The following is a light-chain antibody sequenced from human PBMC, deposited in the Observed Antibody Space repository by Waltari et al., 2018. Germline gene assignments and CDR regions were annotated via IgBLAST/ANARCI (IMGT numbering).Light chain of an antibody. Sequence: SALTQSASVSGSPGQSITISCTGTNSDIGTYDYVSWFQQLPGKAPKLIIYDVRNRPLGISNRFSGSKSGITASLSISGLLAEDEAYYYCSSYTSSSTWVFGGGTKLTVL. CDR3: SSYTSSSTWV. CDR1: NSDIGTYDY. V-gene: IGLV2-14*03. J-gene: IGLJ3*02. CDR2: DVR.